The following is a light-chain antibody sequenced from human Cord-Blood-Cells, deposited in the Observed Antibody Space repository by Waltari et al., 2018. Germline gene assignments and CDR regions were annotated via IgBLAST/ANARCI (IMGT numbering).Light chain of an antibody. CDR3: QQSYSTLFT. J-gene: IGKJ3*01. Sequence: DIKWTQPPSSLPASVGARVTITCRASQSISSYLNWYQQKPGKAPKLLIYAASSLQSGVPSRFSGSGSGTDFTLTISSLQPEDFATYYCQQSYSTLFTFGPGTKVDIK. CDR2: AAS. CDR1: QSISSY. V-gene: IGKV1-39*01.